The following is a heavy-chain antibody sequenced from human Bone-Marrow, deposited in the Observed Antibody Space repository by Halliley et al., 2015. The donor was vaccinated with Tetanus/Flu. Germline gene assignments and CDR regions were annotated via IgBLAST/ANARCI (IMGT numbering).Heavy chain of an antibody. Sequence: TLSLTCTVSGGSTDLYYWSWFRQPPGEGLEWIAYIYYRGTTSINPSLKSRVTISLDRSKSQISLQLTSLTAADTAVYYCARHDEVPGFSRGFDPWGQGTLVTVSS. CDR2: IYYRGTT. J-gene: IGHJ5*02. CDR1: GGSTDLYY. CDR3: ARHDEVPGFSRGFDP. D-gene: IGHD3-10*01. V-gene: IGHV4-59*08.